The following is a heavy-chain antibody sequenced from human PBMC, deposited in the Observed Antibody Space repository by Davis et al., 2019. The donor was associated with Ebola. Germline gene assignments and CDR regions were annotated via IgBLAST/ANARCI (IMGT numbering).Heavy chain of an antibody. CDR3: AKGSCSVGNCSTDS. CDR1: GFTFSTYA. V-gene: IGHV3-23*01. CDR2: ISGSGDRT. D-gene: IGHD2-15*01. Sequence: GGSLRLSCAASGFTFSTYAMSWVRQAPGKGLEWVSAISGSGDRTYYADSGSVKGRFSISRDNSKNMVYLQMNSLRAEDTAVYYCAKGSCSVGNCSTDSWGQGTLVTVSS. J-gene: IGHJ4*02.